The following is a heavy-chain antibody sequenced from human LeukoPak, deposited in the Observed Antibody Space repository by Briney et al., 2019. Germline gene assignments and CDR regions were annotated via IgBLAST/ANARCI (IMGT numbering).Heavy chain of an antibody. CDR3: AHTLDFYNSVGYPGFDF. V-gene: IGHV2-5*02. J-gene: IGHJ4*02. D-gene: IGHD3-22*01. Sequence: SGPTLVKPTQTLTLTCTFSGFSLSSNLQGVAWIRQPPRKALEWLALIYWDGDERYSPSLRSRLTISKDTSKKEVLLKMTNLDPMDTATYFCAHTLDFYNSVGYPGFDFWGPGALVTVSS. CDR2: IYWDGDE. CDR1: GFSLSSNLQG.